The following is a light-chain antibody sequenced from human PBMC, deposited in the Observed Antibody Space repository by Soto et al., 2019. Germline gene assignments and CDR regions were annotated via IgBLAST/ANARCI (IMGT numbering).Light chain of an antibody. CDR3: QQYGSSPRT. CDR2: GAS. V-gene: IGKV3-20*01. Sequence: EIVSTQTPGTLSLSPGERAALSCMASQSVNSSYLAWYQQKPGQAPRLLIYGASSRATGIPDRFSGSGSGTDFTLTISRLEPEDFAVYYCQQYGSSPRTVGQGTKVDIK. J-gene: IGKJ1*01. CDR1: QSVNSSY.